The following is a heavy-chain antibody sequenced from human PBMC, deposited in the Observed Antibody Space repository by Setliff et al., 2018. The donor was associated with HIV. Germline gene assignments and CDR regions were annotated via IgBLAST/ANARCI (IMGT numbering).Heavy chain of an antibody. CDR3: ARAYYYEGYYMDV. CDR1: GASIRSQY. V-gene: IGHV4-59*11. CDR2: VYYSGST. D-gene: IGHD3-22*01. Sequence: SETLSLTCTVSGASIRSQYWSWIRKPPGKGLEWIGYVYYSGSTIYNPSLNSRVTISVDTSKNQFSLKLSSVTAVDTAVYYCARAYYYEGYYMDVWGKGTTVTVSS. J-gene: IGHJ6*03.